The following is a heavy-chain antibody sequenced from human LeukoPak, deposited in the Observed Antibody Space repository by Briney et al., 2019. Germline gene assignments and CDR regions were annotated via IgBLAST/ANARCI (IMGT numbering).Heavy chain of an antibody. CDR3: ARGGLKWELHKNWFDP. CDR2: IYYSGST. CDR1: GGSISSYY. Sequence: MSSETLSLTCTVSGGSISSYYWSWIRQPPGKGLEWIGYIYYSGSTNYNPSLKSRVTISVDTSKNQFSLKLSSVTAADTAVYYWARGGLKWELHKNWFDPWGQGTLVTVSS. V-gene: IGHV4-59*01. D-gene: IGHD1-26*01. J-gene: IGHJ5*02.